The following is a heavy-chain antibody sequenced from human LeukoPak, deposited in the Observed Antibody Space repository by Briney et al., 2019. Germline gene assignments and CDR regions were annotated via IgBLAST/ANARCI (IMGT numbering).Heavy chain of an antibody. V-gene: IGHV4-59*01. CDR3: ARAIYYYEFDY. D-gene: IGHD3-22*01. J-gene: IGHJ4*02. CDR2: IYYSGST. CDR1: GGSISSYS. Sequence: SETLSLTCTVSGGSISSYSWSWIRQPPGKGLEWIGYIYYSGSTNYNPSLKSRVTISVDTSKNQFSLKLSSVTAADTAVYYCARAIYYYEFDYWGQGTLVTVSS.